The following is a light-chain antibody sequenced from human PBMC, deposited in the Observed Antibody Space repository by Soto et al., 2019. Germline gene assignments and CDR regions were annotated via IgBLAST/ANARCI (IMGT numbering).Light chain of an antibody. CDR2: EAS. CDR3: QQRSNLLT. V-gene: IGKV3-11*01. J-gene: IGKJ4*01. CDR1: QSVSSY. Sequence: EIVLTQSPATLSLSPGERATLSCRASQSVSSYLAWYQQKPGQAPRLLIYEASNRATGIPARFSGSGSGTDFTLTISSLEPEDFAVYYCQQRSNLLTFGGGTKVVIK.